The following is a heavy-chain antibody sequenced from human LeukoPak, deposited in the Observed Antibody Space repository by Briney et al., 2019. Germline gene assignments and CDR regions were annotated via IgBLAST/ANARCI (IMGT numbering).Heavy chain of an antibody. CDR2: ISYDGSNQ. D-gene: IGHD3-3*01. Sequence: GGSLRLSCAVSGFTFSSYGMHWVRQAPDKGLEWVAVISYDGSNQYYADSVKGRFTISRDNSKNTLYLQMNSLRAEDTAVYYCAKDVLVWSGRYYYGMDLWGQGTTVTVSS. CDR1: GFTFSSYG. V-gene: IGHV3-30*18. CDR3: AKDVLVWSGRYYYGMDL. J-gene: IGHJ6*02.